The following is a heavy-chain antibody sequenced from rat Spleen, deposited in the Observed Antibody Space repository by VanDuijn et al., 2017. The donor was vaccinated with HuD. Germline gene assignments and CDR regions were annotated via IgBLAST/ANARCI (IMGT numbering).Heavy chain of an antibody. V-gene: IGHV2S61*01. CDR2: IWGNGSP. Sequence: QVHLKESGPGLVQPSQTLSLTCTVSGFSLISNSVHWVRQPPGKGLEWMGVIWGNGSPNYNSALKSRLSISRDTSKSQVYLKMNSLQAEDTAMYFCARQGYLRDWYFDFWGPGTMVTVSS. CDR1: GFSLISNS. CDR3: ARQGYLRDWYFDF. D-gene: IGHD1-11*01. J-gene: IGHJ1*01.